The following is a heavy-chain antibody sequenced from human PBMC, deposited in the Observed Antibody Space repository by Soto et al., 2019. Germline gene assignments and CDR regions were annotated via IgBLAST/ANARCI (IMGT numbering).Heavy chain of an antibody. D-gene: IGHD6-13*01. CDR1: GGTFSSYA. Sequence: QVQLVQSGAEVKKPGSSVKVSCKASGGTFSSYAISWVRQAPGQGLEWTGGIIPIFGTANYAQKFQGRVTITADESTSTAYMELSSLRSEDTAVYYCATEIAAAGEDYYYYGMDVWGQGTTVTVSS. CDR3: ATEIAAAGEDYYYYGMDV. J-gene: IGHJ6*02. V-gene: IGHV1-69*01. CDR2: IIPIFGTA.